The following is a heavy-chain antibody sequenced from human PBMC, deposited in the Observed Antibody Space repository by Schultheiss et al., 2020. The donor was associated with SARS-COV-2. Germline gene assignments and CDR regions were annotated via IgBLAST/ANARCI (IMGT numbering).Heavy chain of an antibody. CDR3: ARSHTGGYGMDV. J-gene: IGHJ6*02. CDR2: ISSNGGST. CDR1: GFTFSSYA. V-gene: IGHV3-64*04. Sequence: GESLKISCSASGFTFSSYAMHWVRQAPGKGLEYVSAISSNGGSTYYADSVKGRFTISRDNSKNTLYLQMNSLRAEDTAVYYCARSHTGGYGMDVWGQGTTVTVSS. D-gene: IGHD2-8*02.